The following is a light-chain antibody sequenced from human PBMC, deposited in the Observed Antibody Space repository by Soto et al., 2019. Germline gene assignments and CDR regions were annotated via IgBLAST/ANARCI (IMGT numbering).Light chain of an antibody. V-gene: IGKV3-11*01. CDR3: VQCTTWPWT. CDR2: DAS. Sequence: EIVLTQSPATLSLSPGERATISCRASQSVSSHLAWYQQKPGQAPRLLIYDASNRATGIPARFSGSGSGTDFTLTISSLEPEDVAVYHCVQCTTWPWTCGQGSKVEIK. CDR1: QSVSSH. J-gene: IGKJ1*01.